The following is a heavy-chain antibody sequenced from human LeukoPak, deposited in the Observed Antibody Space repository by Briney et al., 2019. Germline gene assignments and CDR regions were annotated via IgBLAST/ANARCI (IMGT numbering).Heavy chain of an antibody. CDR3: ARAPMYYYGSGRFVDS. Sequence: ASVKVSCKASGGTFSSYAISWVRQAPGQGLEWMGRIIPIFGTANYAQKFQGRVTITTDESTSTAYMELSSLRSEDTAVYYCARAPMYYYGSGRFVDSWGQGTLVTVSS. CDR1: GGTFSSYA. J-gene: IGHJ4*02. CDR2: IIPIFGTA. V-gene: IGHV1-69*05. D-gene: IGHD3-10*01.